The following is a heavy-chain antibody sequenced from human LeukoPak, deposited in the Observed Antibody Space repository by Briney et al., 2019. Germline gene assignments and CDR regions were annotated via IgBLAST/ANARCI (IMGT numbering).Heavy chain of an antibody. D-gene: IGHD3-16*01. CDR1: GDSISSGYY. CDR2: IYHSGTT. Sequence: PSETLSLTCAVSGDSISSGYYWGWIRQPPGKGLEWIGNIYHSGTTYYNPSLKSRVTISVDTSKNQFSLRLTSVTAADTAMYYCAGLRGTPFDYWGQGTLVTVSS. J-gene: IGHJ4*02. V-gene: IGHV4-38-2*01. CDR3: AGLRGTPFDY.